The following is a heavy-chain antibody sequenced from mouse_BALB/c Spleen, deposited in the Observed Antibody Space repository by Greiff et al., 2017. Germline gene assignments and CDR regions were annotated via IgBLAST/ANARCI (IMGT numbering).Heavy chain of an antibody. J-gene: IGHJ4*01. V-gene: IGHV1S81*02. CDR2: INPSNGRT. CDR1: GYTFTSYW. D-gene: IGHD2-2*01. Sequence: VQLQQPGAELVKPGASVKLSCKASGYTFTSYWMHWVKQRPGQGLEWIGEINPSNGRTNYNEKFTSKATLTVDKSSSTAYMQLSSLTSEDSAVYYCARWGYGGVYYYAMDYWGQGTSVTVSS. CDR3: ARWGYGGVYYYAMDY.